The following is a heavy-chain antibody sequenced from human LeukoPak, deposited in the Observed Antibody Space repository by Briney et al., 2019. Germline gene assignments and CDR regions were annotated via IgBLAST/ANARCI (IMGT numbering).Heavy chain of an antibody. CDR2: MNPNSSNT. Sequence: ASVKVSCKASGYTFTSYDINWVRQTTGQGLEWMRWMNPNSSNTGYAQNFQGRVTITGNTSITTAYMELSSLRSEDTAVYYCARRQYGSGSPLYYWGQGTLVSVSS. CDR1: GYTFTSYD. CDR3: ARRQYGSGSPLYY. V-gene: IGHV1-8*03. J-gene: IGHJ4*02. D-gene: IGHD3-10*01.